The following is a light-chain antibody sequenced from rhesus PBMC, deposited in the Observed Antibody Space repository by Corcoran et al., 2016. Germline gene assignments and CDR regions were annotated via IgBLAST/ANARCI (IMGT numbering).Light chain of an antibody. V-gene: IGKV1-22*01. CDR2: KAS. CDR3: QQYNSSPYT. CDR1: QRISSW. J-gene: IGKJ2*01. Sequence: DIQMTQSPSSLSASVGDTVTITCRASQRISSWLAWYQQKPGKAPNLLIYKASSLQSGVPSRFSGSGSGTDFTLPISSLQSEDFSTYYCQQYNSSPYTFGQGTKVEI.